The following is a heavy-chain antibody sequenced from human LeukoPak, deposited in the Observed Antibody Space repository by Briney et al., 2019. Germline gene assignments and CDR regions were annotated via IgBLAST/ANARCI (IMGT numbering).Heavy chain of an antibody. V-gene: IGHV4-61*02. CDR2: IYTSGST. Sequence: SETLSLTCTVSGGSISSGSYYWSWIRQPAGKGLEGIGRIYTSGSTNYNPSLKGRVTISVDTSKNQFSLKLSSVTAADTAVYYCARDGAVAPFAYWGQGTLVTVSS. D-gene: IGHD6-19*01. CDR3: ARDGAVAPFAY. J-gene: IGHJ4*02. CDR1: GGSISSGSYY.